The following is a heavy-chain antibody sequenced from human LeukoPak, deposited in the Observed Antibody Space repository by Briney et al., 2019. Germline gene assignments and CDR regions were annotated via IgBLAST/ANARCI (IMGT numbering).Heavy chain of an antibody. CDR1: GGTFSSYT. CDR2: IIPILGVA. V-gene: IGHV1-69*02. Sequence: VKVSCKASGGTFSSYTISWVRQAPGQGLEWMGRIIPILGVANYAQKFQGRVTITADKSTSTAYMELSSLRSEDTAVYYCARGYQLLIFDYWGRGTLVTVSS. D-gene: IGHD2-2*01. CDR3: ARGYQLLIFDY. J-gene: IGHJ4*02.